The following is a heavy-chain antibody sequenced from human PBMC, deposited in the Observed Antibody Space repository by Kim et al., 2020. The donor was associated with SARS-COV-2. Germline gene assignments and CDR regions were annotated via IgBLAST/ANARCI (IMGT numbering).Heavy chain of an antibody. D-gene: IGHD6-13*01. J-gene: IGHJ5*02. CDR2: ISAYNGNT. CDR3: ARTYPGIAAAGTWDNWFDP. Sequence: ASVKVSCKASGYTFTSYGISWVRQAPGQGLEWMGWISAYNGNTNYAQKLQGRVTMTTDTSTSTAYMELRSLRSDDTAVYYCARTYPGIAAAGTWDNWFDPWGQGTLVTVSS. CDR1: GYTFTSYG. V-gene: IGHV1-18*01.